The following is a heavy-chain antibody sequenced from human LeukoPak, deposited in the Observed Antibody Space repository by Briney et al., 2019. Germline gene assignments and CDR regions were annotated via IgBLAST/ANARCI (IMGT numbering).Heavy chain of an antibody. CDR1: GGSFSGYY. Sequence: PSETLSLTCAVYGGSFSGYYWSWIRQPPGKGLEWIGEINHSGSTNYNPSLKSRVTISVDTSKNQFSLKLSSVTAADTAVYYCARRSRKYYYGSGSYFDYWGQGTLVTVSS. D-gene: IGHD3-10*01. CDR3: ARRSRKYYYGSGSYFDY. CDR2: INHSGST. V-gene: IGHV4-34*01. J-gene: IGHJ4*02.